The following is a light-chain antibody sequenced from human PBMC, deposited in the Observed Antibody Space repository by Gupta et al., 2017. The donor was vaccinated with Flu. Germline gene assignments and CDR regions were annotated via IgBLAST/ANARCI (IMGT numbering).Light chain of an antibody. CDR3: QQDQSYPFT. CDR1: QDVSTY. V-gene: IGKV1-16*02. J-gene: IGKJ3*01. Sequence: DIQMTQSPSSLSAYVGDRVTITCRASQDVSTYLAWFQQKPGEAPKSLIYAASTLQSGVPSKFSGSGSGTYFILTISSLQPEDFATYYCQQDQSYPFTFGHGTTVDI. CDR2: AAS.